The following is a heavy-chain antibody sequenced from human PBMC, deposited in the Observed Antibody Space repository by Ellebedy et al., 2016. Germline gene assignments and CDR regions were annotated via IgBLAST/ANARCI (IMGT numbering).Heavy chain of an antibody. Sequence: GESLKISXMGSGYTFTGYWIAWVRQMPGKGLEWMGIIYPDDSNTRYSPSFQGQVTLSADKSINTVYLQWSSLKASDTAMYYCARLDSGPIDYWGQGTLVTVSS. CDR3: ARLDSGPIDY. CDR2: IYPDDSNT. D-gene: IGHD1-26*01. CDR1: GYTFTGYW. V-gene: IGHV5-51*01. J-gene: IGHJ4*02.